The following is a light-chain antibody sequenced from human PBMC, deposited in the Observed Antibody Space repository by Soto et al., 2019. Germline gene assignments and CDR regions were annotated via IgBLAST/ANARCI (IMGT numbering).Light chain of an antibody. CDR2: DVT. Sequence: QAVVTQPRSVSGSPGQSVTISCTGTSSDVGGHNYVSWHQQHPGKAPQLMIYDVTKRPSGVPDRFSGSKSGSTASLTISGLQAEDEADYYCCSYAGSYTYVFGTGTKLTVL. J-gene: IGLJ1*01. V-gene: IGLV2-11*01. CDR1: SSDVGGHNY. CDR3: CSYAGSYTYV.